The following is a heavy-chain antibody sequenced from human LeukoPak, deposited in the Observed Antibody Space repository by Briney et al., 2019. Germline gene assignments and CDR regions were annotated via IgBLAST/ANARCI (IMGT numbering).Heavy chain of an antibody. CDR2: ITSDGSST. CDR1: GFTLSNYW. J-gene: IGHJ4*02. CDR3: VRSSGFPDY. Sequence: GGSLRLSCAASGFTLSNYWMHWVRQAPGKGLVWVSRITSDGSSTNYADSVKGRFTISRDNAKNTLYLQTNSLRAEDTAVYYCVRSSGFPDYWGQGTLVTVSS. V-gene: IGHV3-74*01. D-gene: IGHD3-22*01.